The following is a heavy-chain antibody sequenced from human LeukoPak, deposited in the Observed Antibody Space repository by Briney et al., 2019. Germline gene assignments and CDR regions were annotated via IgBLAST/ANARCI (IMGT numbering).Heavy chain of an antibody. D-gene: IGHD3-10*01. J-gene: IGHJ2*01. CDR2: IYYSGST. V-gene: IGHV4-39*07. Sequence: SETLSLTCTVSGGSISSSSYYWGWIRQPPGKGLEWIGSIYYSGSTYYNPSLKSRVTISVDTSKNQFSLKLSSVTAADTAVYYCARAWSTVLLWFGELFNPGKNWYFDLWGRGTLVTVSS. CDR3: ARAWSTVLLWFGELFNPGKNWYFDL. CDR1: GGSISSSSYY.